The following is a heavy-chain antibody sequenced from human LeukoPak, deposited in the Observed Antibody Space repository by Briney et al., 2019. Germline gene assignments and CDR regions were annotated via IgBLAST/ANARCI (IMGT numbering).Heavy chain of an antibody. CDR1: GYTFTSYG. D-gene: IGHD3-9*01. V-gene: IGHV1-18*01. Sequence: GASVKVSCKASGYTFTSYGISWVRQAPGQGLEWMGWISAYNGNTNYAQKLQGRVTMTTDTSTSTAYMELRSLRSDDTAVYYCARSYYDILTGYYNNYYYGMDVWGQGTTVTVSS. CDR3: ARSYYDILTGYYNNYYYGMDV. CDR2: ISAYNGNT. J-gene: IGHJ6*02.